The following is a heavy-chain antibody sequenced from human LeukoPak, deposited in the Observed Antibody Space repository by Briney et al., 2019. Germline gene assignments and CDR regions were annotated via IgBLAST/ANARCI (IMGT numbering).Heavy chain of an antibody. CDR3: ARDWSNYVLDY. Sequence: GGSLRLSCAASGFTFSSYAMHWVRQAPGKGLEWVAVISYDGSNKYYADSVKGRFTISRDNPKNTLYLQMNSLRAEDTAVYYCARDWSNYVLDYWGQGTLVTVSS. CDR1: GFTFSSYA. J-gene: IGHJ4*02. D-gene: IGHD4-11*01. V-gene: IGHV3-30-3*01. CDR2: ISYDGSNK.